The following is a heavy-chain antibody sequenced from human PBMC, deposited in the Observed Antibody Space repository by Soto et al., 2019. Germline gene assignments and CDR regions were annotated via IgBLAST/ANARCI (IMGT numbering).Heavy chain of an antibody. Sequence: GGSVRLSCAASGFMFSNHGMHWVRQAPGKGLEWVAVIWSDGNNRYYADSVKGRFTISRDNSKNTVYLQMNSLRAEDTAVYYCVRGDNWNDEASDYWGQGT. J-gene: IGHJ4*02. D-gene: IGHD1-1*01. CDR3: VRGDNWNDEASDY. CDR2: IWSDGNNR. CDR1: GFMFSNHG. V-gene: IGHV3-33*01.